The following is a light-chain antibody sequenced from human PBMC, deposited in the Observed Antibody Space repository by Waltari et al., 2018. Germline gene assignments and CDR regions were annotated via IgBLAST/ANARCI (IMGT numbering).Light chain of an antibody. J-gene: IGKJ4*01. V-gene: IGKV3-20*01. Sequence: EVVLTQSPGTLSVSQGERVTLACRASQSVNNNYVSWYQQKPGQPPRLLIYGASNRATGFPDRFSGSASGADLTLTISRLEPEDSAVYYCHHYGGSFGGGTKVQI. CDR2: GAS. CDR1: QSVNNNY. CDR3: HHYGGS.